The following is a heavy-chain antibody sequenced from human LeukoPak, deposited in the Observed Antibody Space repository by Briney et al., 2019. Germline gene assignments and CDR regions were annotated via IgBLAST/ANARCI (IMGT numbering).Heavy chain of an antibody. J-gene: IGHJ4*02. CDR1: GFTFSDYY. D-gene: IGHD1-7*01. Sequence: KSGGSLRLSCAASGFTFSDYYMSWIRQAPGKGPEWVSYISSSGNTIYYADSVKGRFTISRDNPKNSLYLQMNSLRAEDTAVYYCARGGNWNYGSDFDYWGQGTLVTVSS. CDR3: ARGGNWNYGSDFDY. V-gene: IGHV3-11*01. CDR2: ISSSGNTI.